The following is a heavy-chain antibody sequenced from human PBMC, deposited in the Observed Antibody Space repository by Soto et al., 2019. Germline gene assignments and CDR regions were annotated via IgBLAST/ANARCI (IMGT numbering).Heavy chain of an antibody. V-gene: IGHV5-51*01. CDR3: ARGGVSTRTFDY. Sequence: PGESLKISCKGSGYNFAGYWIAWVRQMTGKGLELMGIIYPSDSDTRYRPSFQGQVTISADKSISSAYLQWSSLRASDTAMYYCARGGVSTRTFDYWGLGTPVTVSS. CDR1: GYNFAGYW. CDR2: IYPSDSDT. D-gene: IGHD3-3*01. J-gene: IGHJ4*02.